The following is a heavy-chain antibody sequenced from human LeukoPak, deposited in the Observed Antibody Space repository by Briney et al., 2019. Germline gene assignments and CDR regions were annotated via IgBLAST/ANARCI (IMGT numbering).Heavy chain of an antibody. Sequence: GGSLRLSCAASGITFSTYSMNWVRQAPGNGLELVSCITSSSSDLYYADSVKGRFTISRDNAKNSLYLQMNSLRAEDTAVYYCARIGGDRDPFDYWGQGTLVTVSS. D-gene: IGHD2-21*02. J-gene: IGHJ4*02. V-gene: IGHV3-21*01. CDR3: ARIGGDRDPFDY. CDR1: GITFSTYS. CDR2: ITSSSSDL.